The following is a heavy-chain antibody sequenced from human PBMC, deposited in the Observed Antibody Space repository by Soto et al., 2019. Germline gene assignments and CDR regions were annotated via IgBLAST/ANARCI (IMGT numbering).Heavy chain of an antibody. CDR1: GGSITSSSYF. D-gene: IGHD6-25*01. J-gene: IGHJ5*02. CDR2: IYFTGNT. V-gene: IGHV4-39*01. CDR3: AGQTFTIAAASYGRSNWFDP. Sequence: PSETLSLTCSASGGSITSSSYFWGWVRQPPGKGLEWIGTIYFTGNTYYTPSLKSRLTMSIDTSKNEFSLRLNSVTAADTAVYYCAGQTFTIAAASYGRSNWFDPWGPGTLVTVSS.